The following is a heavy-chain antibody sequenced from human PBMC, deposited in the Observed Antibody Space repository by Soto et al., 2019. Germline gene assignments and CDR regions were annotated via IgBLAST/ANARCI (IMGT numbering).Heavy chain of an antibody. J-gene: IGHJ3*02. CDR2: IYYSGST. Sequence: SETLSLTCTVSGGSISSVYWSWIRQPPGKGLEWIGYIYYSGSTNYNPSLKSRVTISVDTSKNQFSLKLSSVTAADTAVYYCARRSPYWCSSTSCPDDAFDIWGQGTMVTVSS. CDR3: ARRSPYWCSSTSCPDDAFDI. CDR1: GGSISSVY. V-gene: IGHV4-59*08. D-gene: IGHD2-2*01.